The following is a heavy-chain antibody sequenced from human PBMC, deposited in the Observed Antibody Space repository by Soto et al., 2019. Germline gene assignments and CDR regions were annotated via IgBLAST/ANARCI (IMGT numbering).Heavy chain of an antibody. V-gene: IGHV1-69*13. CDR1: GGTFSSYA. D-gene: IGHD2-2*02. J-gene: IGHJ3*01. CDR3: ARTGGYCSSTRCYTIDAFDL. Sequence: ASVKVSCKASGGTFSSYAISWVRQAPGQGLEWMGGIIPIFGTANYAQKFQGRVTITADESTSTAYMELSSLRSEDTAVYYCARTGGYCSSTRCYTIDAFDLWGQGTMVTVSS. CDR2: IIPIFGTA.